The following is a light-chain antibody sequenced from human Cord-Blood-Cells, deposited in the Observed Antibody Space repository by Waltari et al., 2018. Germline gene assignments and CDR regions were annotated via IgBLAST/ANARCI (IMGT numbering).Light chain of an antibody. CDR2: KAS. J-gene: IGKJ2*03. Sequence: DIQRTQSPSTLSASVGDRFTITCRASQSISSWLAWYQQKPGKAPKLLIYKASSLESGVPSRFSGSGSGTEFTLTISSLQPDDFATYYCQQYNSYSYSFGQGTKLE. CDR3: QQYNSYSYS. V-gene: IGKV1-5*03. CDR1: QSISSW.